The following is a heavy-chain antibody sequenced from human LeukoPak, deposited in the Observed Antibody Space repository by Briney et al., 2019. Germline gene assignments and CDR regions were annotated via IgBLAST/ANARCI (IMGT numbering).Heavy chain of an antibody. CDR2: INYSGST. V-gene: IGHV4-59*01. D-gene: IGHD2-2*01. CDR3: ARQDIIVVPPAANWFDS. Sequence: SETLSLTCTVSGGSISDYYWSWIRQPRRRVLGWIGIINYSGSTNYNPSLKSRVTISVDTSKNQFSLILSSVTAADTAVYYCARQDIIVVPPAANWFDSWGQGTLVTVSS. CDR1: GGSISDYY. J-gene: IGHJ5*01.